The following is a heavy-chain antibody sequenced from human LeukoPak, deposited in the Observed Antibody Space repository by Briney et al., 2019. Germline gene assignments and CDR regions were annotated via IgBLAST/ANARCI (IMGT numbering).Heavy chain of an antibody. Sequence: SETLSLTCTVSGGSISSYYWSWIRQPPGKGLEWIGYIYYSGSTNYNPSLKSRVTISVDTSKNQFSLKLNSVTAADTAVYYCARGELLATVVTPGGLNWFDSWGQGTLVTVSS. CDR1: GGSISSYY. CDR3: ARGELLATVVTPGGLNWFDS. D-gene: IGHD4-23*01. V-gene: IGHV4-59*12. J-gene: IGHJ5*01. CDR2: IYYSGST.